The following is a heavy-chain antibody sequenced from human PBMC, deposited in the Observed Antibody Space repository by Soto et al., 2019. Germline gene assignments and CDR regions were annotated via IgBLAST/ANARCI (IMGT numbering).Heavy chain of an antibody. CDR3: ARVQYEFRSGSYYYAMEV. CDR2: IYYTGST. V-gene: IGHV4-61*01. D-gene: IGHD3-3*01. CDR1: GGSVSSESHY. Sequence: QVQLQESGPGLVKPSETLSLTCTVSGGSVSSESHYWSWIRQTPGKGLEWIGYIYYTGSTNYNPSLKGRGSMSVDTSRDQVSLRLRSVTRADTAVSYCARVQYEFRSGSYYYAMEVWGQGTKVTVSS. J-gene: IGHJ6*02.